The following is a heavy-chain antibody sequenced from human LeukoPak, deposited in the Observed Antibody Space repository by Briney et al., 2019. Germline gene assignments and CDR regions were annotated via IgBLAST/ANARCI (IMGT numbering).Heavy chain of an antibody. J-gene: IGHJ3*02. CDR2: IYYSGST. CDR1: GGSISSYY. Sequence: PSETLSLTCTVSGGSISSYYWSWIRQPPGKGLEWIGYIYYSGSTNYNPSLKSRVTISVDTSKNQFSLKLSSVTAADTAVYYCARVYSRYFDFFDIWGQGTMVTVSS. D-gene: IGHD3-9*01. V-gene: IGHV4-59*01. CDR3: ARVYSRYFDFFDI.